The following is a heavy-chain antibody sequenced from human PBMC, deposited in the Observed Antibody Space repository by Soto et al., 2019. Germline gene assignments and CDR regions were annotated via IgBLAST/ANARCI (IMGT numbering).Heavy chain of an antibody. CDR2: ISSSSSTI. CDR3: ARDIAAAGTYWFDP. D-gene: IGHD6-13*01. CDR1: GFTFSSYS. J-gene: IGHJ5*02. Sequence: GGSLRLSCAASGFTFSSYSMNWVRQAPGKGLEWVSYISSSSSTIYYADSVKGRFTTSRDNAKNSLYLQMNSLRAEDTAVYYCARDIAAAGTYWFDPWGQGTLVTVSS. V-gene: IGHV3-48*04.